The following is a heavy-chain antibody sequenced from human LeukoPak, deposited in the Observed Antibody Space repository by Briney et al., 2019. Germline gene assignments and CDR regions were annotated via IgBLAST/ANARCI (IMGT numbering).Heavy chain of an antibody. Sequence: SETLSLTCTVSGGSISSYYWSWIRQPPGKGLEWIGYIYYSGSTNYNPSLKSRVTISVDTSKNQSSLKLSSVTAADTAVYYCASMIDSSRSEYYFDYWGQGTLVTVSS. CDR3: ASMIDSSRSEYYFDY. J-gene: IGHJ4*02. CDR1: GGSISSYY. V-gene: IGHV4-59*01. CDR2: IYYSGST. D-gene: IGHD3-22*01.